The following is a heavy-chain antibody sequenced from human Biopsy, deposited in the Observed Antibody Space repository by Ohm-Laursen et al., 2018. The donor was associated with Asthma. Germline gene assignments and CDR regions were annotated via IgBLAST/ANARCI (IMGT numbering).Heavy chain of an antibody. V-gene: IGHV4-30-4*01. D-gene: IGHD3-16*01. CDR3: ARRGGVRRYFGY. J-gene: IGHJ4*02. CDR1: GGSISSGAYY. Sequence: PSETLSLTCTVSGGSISSGAYYWSWVRQPPGKGLEWIGYIYYIGSTYYNPSLKSRAAISLDTSKNQFSLKLSSVTAADTAVYFCARRGGVRRYFGYWGQGTLVTVSS. CDR2: IYYIGST.